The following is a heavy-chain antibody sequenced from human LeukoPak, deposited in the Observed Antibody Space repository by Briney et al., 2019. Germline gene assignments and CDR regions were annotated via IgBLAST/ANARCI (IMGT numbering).Heavy chain of an antibody. V-gene: IGHV4-59*01. CDR2: IYYSGST. CDR3: TKARPELGGSSLEFDY. Sequence: SETLSLTCTVSGGSIRSYYWSWIRQPPGKGLEWIGYIYYSGSTNYNPSLKSRVALSVDMSKNQFSLKLRSVTAADTAVYFCTKARPELGGSSLEFDYCGQGTLVTVSS. J-gene: IGHJ4*02. CDR1: GGSIRSYY. D-gene: IGHD3-10*01.